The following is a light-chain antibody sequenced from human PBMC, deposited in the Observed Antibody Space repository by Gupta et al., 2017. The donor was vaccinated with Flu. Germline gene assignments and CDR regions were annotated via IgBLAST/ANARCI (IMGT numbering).Light chain of an antibody. V-gene: IGLV2-14*01. CDR2: EVS. CDR3: SSYTSSSTLGV. CDR1: SSDVGGYNH. J-gene: IGLJ1*01. Sequence: QSALTQPASVSGSPVQSITISCTGTSSDVGGYNHVSWYQQHPGKAPKLMIYEVSNRPSGVSNRFSGSKSGNTASLTISGLQAEDEADYYCSSYTSSSTLGVFGTGTKVTVL.